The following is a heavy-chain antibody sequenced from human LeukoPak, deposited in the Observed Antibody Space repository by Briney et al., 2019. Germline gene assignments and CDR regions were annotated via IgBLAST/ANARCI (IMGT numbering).Heavy chain of an antibody. D-gene: IGHD2-2*01. CDR3: ARGIVVVPSAMGFDP. CDR1: GYGFTTYY. Sequence: ASVKVSCKASGYGFTTYYIHWVRQAPGQGLEWMGVINPSGGSTSFAQKFQARLTMTRDTSTSTVYMELSGLSSEVTAVYYCARGIVVVPSAMGFDPWGQGTLVTVSS. CDR2: INPSGGST. V-gene: IGHV1-46*01. J-gene: IGHJ5*02.